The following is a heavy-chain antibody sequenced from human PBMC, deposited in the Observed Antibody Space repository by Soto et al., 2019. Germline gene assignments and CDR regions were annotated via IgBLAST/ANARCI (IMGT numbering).Heavy chain of an antibody. Sequence: QVQLQESGPGLVKPSQTLSLTCTVSGGCISSGGYHWRWVRQHPGKGLEWIGYIYYSGNTYYNPSLKSRVTISVDTSKNQFSLKLSSVTAADTAVYYCARDPTPWGQGTLVTVSS. J-gene: IGHJ5*02. CDR3: ARDPTP. CDR2: IYYSGNT. V-gene: IGHV4-31*03. CDR1: GGCISSGGYH.